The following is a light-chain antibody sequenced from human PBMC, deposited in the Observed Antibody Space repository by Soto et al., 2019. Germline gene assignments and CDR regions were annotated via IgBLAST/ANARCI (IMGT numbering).Light chain of an antibody. CDR2: GSS. V-gene: IGKV1-27*01. J-gene: IGKJ2*01. Sequence: DIQMTQSPSSLSASVGDRVTITCRASQGINNYLAWYQQKPGKVPKLLIYGSSTLQSGVPSRFGGSGSGTDYTLTISSLQPEDVATYYCQKYNSAPYTFGQGTKLEIK. CDR3: QKYNSAPYT. CDR1: QGINNY.